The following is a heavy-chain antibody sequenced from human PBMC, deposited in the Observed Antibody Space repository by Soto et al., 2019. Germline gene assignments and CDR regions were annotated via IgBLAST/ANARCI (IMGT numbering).Heavy chain of an antibody. V-gene: IGHV1-18*01. J-gene: IGHJ6*02. CDR3: ASDRFRFGYHYHPYGMVF. Sequence: ASVKVSCKASGYTFTSYGISWVRQAPGQGLEWMGWISAYNGNTNYAQKLQGRVTMTTDTSTSTAYMELRSLRSDDTAVYYCASDRFRFGYHYHPYGMVFPGPATTVTVSS. CDR2: ISAYNGNT. CDR1: GYTFTSYG. D-gene: IGHD3-16*01.